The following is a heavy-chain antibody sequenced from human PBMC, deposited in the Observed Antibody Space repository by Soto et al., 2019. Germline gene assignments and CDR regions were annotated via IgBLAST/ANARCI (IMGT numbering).Heavy chain of an antibody. CDR2: ISGSGGST. V-gene: IGHV3-23*01. CDR1: GFTFSSYA. J-gene: IGHJ4*02. CDR3: AKDWEDDPYFDY. Sequence: EVQLLESGGGLVQPGGSLRLSCAASGFTFSSYAMSWVRQAPGKGLEWVSAISGSGGSTYYEDSVKGRFTISRDNSKNTLYLQMNSLRAEDTAVYYCAKDWEDDPYFDYWGQGPQVTVSS. D-gene: IGHD1-26*01.